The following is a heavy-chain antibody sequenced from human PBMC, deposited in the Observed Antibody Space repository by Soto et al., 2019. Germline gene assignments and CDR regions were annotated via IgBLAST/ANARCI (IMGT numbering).Heavy chain of an antibody. CDR1: GGSISSSSSY. CDR2: IYYSGST. D-gene: IGHD4-17*01. Sequence: QLQLQESGPGLVKPSETLSLTCTVSGGSISSSSSYWGWIRQPPGKGLEWIGYIYYSGSTNYNPSLKSRVTISVDTPKNHFSLKLIFVTAADMAVNYCARHPRGVATVTRVINWFEPWGQGALVTVSS. CDR3: ARHPRGVATVTRVINWFEP. V-gene: IGHV4-39*01. J-gene: IGHJ5*02.